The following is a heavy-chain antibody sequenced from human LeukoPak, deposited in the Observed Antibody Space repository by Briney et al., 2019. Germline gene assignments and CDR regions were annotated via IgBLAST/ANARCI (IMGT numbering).Heavy chain of an antibody. CDR2: ISSSSSYI. CDR3: ASSGYSSESTPY. CDR1: GFTFSSYS. D-gene: IGHD5-18*01. Sequence: GGSLRLSCAASGFTFSSYSMNWVRQAPGKGLEWVSSISSSSSYIYYADSVKGRFTISRDNAKNSLYLQMNSLRAEDTAVYYCASSGYSSESTPYWGQGTLVTVSS. V-gene: IGHV3-21*01. J-gene: IGHJ4*02.